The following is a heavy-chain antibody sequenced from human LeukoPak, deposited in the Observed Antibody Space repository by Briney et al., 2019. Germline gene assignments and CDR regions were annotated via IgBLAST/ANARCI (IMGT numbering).Heavy chain of an antibody. CDR3: ARGDTVTTFLFDY. D-gene: IGHD4-17*01. V-gene: IGHV3-53*01. CDR1: GFTVSSNY. Sequence: GGSLRLSSAASGFTVSSNYMSWVRQAPGKGLEWVSVIYSGGSTYYADSVKGRFTISRDNSKNTLYLQMNSLRAEDTAVYYCARGDTVTTFLFDYWGQGTLVTVSS. CDR2: IYSGGST. J-gene: IGHJ4*02.